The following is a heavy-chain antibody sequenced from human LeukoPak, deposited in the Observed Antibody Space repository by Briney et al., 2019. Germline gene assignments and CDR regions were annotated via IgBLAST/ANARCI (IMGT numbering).Heavy chain of an antibody. CDR3: ARLVDTAMDYYFDY. CDR1: GGSISSYY. Sequence: SETLSLTCTVSGGSISSYYWSWIRQPPGKGLEWIGYIYYSGSINYNPSLKSRVTISVDTSKNQFSLKLSSVTAADTAAYYCARLVDTAMDYYFDYWGQGTLVTVSS. J-gene: IGHJ4*02. D-gene: IGHD5-18*01. V-gene: IGHV4-59*08. CDR2: IYYSGSI.